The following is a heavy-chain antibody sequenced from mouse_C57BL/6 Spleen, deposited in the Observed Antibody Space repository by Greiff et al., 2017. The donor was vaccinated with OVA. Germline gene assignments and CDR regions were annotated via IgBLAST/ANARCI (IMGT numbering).Heavy chain of an antibody. CDR2: ISDGGSYT. J-gene: IGHJ3*01. CDR3: ARDRTAQATSWFAY. CDR1: GFTFSSYA. V-gene: IGHV5-4*01. Sequence: EVKVVESGGGLVKPGGSLKLSCAASGFTFSSYAMSWVRQTPEKRLEWVATISDGGSYTYYPDNVKGRFTISRDNAKNNLYLQMSHLKSEDTAMYYCARDRTAQATSWFAYWGQGTLVTVSA. D-gene: IGHD3-2*02.